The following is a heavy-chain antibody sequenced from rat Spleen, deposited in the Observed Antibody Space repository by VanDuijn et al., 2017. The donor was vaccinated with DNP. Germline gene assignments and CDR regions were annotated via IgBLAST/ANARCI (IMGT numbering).Heavy chain of an antibody. CDR3: ARTRVTMMVIIPFDY. Sequence: QVQLKESGPGLVQPSQTLSLTCTVAGFSLTSYNVHWVRQPPGKGLEWMGVIWKNGATRYNSALKSRLSISRDTSKSQVFLKMNSLQTEDTAMYFCARTRVTMMVIIPFDYWGQGVMVTVSS. D-gene: IGHD1-12*03. V-gene: IGHV2-41*01. J-gene: IGHJ2*01. CDR2: IWKNGAT. CDR1: GFSLTSYN.